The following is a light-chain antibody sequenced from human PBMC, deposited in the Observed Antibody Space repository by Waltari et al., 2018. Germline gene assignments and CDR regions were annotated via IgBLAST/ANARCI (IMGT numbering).Light chain of an antibody. CDR3: QQSYSAPLH. J-gene: IGKJ4*01. CDR2: SAS. V-gene: IGKV1-39*01. Sequence: DTLMTQSPSSLSASVGDTVTITCRATQAISTYVNWDKKTPGMAPRLLIFSASPLDRGVSSRFRGSGSGTDFTLTITDLQPDDFATYYCQQSYSAPLHFGGGTRVDI. CDR1: QAISTY.